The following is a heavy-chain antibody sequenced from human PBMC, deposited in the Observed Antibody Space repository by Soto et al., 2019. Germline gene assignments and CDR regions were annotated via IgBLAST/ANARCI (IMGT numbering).Heavy chain of an antibody. CDR2: IYPGDFDI. CDR3: ARSYGGEYFDSRSYYYAY. Sequence: GESLKISCKGSGYKFIDYWIGWVRQVPGKGLEWMGIIYPGDFDIKYGPSFQGQVTISADKSITTVYLQLNNLKTSDTATYYCARSYGGEYFDSRSYYYAYWGQGTQVTESS. D-gene: IGHD3-22*01. V-gene: IGHV5-51*01. J-gene: IGHJ4*02. CDR1: GYKFIDYW.